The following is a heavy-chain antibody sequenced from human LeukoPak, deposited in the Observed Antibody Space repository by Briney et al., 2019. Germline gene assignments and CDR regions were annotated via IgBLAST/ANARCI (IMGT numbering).Heavy chain of an antibody. V-gene: IGHV4-34*01. CDR2: INHSGST. CDR1: GGSFSGYY. D-gene: IGHD5-18*01. CDR3: ARGLGDTAMATPAFDI. Sequence: SETLSLTCAVYGGSFSGYYWSWIRQPPGKGLEWIGEINHSGSTNYNPSLKSRVTISVDTSKNQFSLKLSSVTAADTAVYYCARGLGDTAMATPAFDIWGQGTMVTASS. J-gene: IGHJ3*02.